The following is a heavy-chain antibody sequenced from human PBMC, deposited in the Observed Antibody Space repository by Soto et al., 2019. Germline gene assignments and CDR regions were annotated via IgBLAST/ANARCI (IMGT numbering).Heavy chain of an antibody. V-gene: IGHV3-30*18. D-gene: IGHD1-26*01. CDR2: ISYDGSSK. J-gene: IGHJ4*02. CDR3: AKVGRTPLDS. Sequence: QVQLVESGGGVVQPGRSQRLSCAASGFTFSGYVMHWVRQAPGKGLEWLATISYDGSSKYYADSVKGRFTVSRDNSKNTLYLQMNSLRVEDTAVYFCAKVGRTPLDSWGQGTLVTVSS. CDR1: GFTFSGYV.